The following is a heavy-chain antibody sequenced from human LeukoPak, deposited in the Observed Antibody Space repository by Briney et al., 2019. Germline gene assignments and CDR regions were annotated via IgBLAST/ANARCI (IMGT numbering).Heavy chain of an antibody. J-gene: IGHJ4*02. CDR1: GFTFSSYS. Sequence: PGRSLRLSCAASGFTFSSYSMNWVRQAPGKGLEWVSSISSSSSYIYYADSVKGRFTISRDNAKNSLYLQMNSLRAEDTAVYYCARDGRPGGNEYFDYWGQGTLVTVSS. CDR2: ISSSSSYI. D-gene: IGHD4-23*01. V-gene: IGHV3-21*01. CDR3: ARDGRPGGNEYFDY.